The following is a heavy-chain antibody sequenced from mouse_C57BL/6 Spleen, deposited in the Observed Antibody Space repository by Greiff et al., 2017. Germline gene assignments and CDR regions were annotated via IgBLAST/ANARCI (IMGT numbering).Heavy chain of an antibody. CDR3: APGSSSDYAMDY. CDR1: GYSFTDYN. J-gene: IGHJ4*01. V-gene: IGHV1-39*01. Sequence: QLVESGPELVKPGASVKISCTASGYSFTDYNMNWVKQSNGESLEWIGVFIPNYGTTSYNQKFKGKTTFTLDQSYSTAYMQLNSLTSEDSAVDYCAPGSSSDYAMDYWGQGTSVTVSS. D-gene: IGHD1-1*01. CDR2: FIPNYGTT.